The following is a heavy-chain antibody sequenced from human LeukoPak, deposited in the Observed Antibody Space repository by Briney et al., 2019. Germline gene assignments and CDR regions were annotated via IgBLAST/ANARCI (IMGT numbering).Heavy chain of an antibody. CDR3: ARYDSRGSASTRFDY. V-gene: IGHV4-38-2*01. CDR1: GYSLGKNYY. D-gene: IGHD3-16*01. J-gene: IGHJ4*02. CDR2: IYGTGST. Sequence: SETLYLTCAVSGYSLGKNYYWGWIRQPPGKGLEWIGRIYGTGSTSYNPSHMNRATMSVDTSKNHFSLKLTSVTAADTAVYYCARYDSRGSASTRFDYWGQGILVTISS.